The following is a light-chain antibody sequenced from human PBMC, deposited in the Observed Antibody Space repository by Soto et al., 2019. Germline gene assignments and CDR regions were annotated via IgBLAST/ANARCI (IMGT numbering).Light chain of an antibody. CDR3: HQYYRTPRT. Sequence: EIVLTQSPATLSLSPGERATLSCRASQSVNSNLAWYQQKPGQAPRLLIYDSSTRATGTPDRFSGTGSATDFTLTISRLEPEDFAVYYCHQYYRTPRTFGQGTKVDIK. CDR1: QSVNSN. CDR2: DSS. V-gene: IGKV3-20*01. J-gene: IGKJ1*01.